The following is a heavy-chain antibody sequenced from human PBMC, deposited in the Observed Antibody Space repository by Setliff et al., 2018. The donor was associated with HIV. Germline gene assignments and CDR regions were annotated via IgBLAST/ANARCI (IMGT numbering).Heavy chain of an antibody. CDR3: ARKSTLRYYYGSGSLDAFDI. CDR2: IYQSGTT. V-gene: IGHV4-4*02. J-gene: IGHJ3*02. D-gene: IGHD3-10*01. CDR1: GGSISSTKW. Sequence: SETLSLTCEVSGGSISSTKWWNWVRQPPGKGLEWIGEIYQSGTTNYDPSLKSRVTMSVDTSNNQFSLELSSVTAADTAVYYCARKSTLRYYYGSGSLDAFDIWGQGTKVTVSS.